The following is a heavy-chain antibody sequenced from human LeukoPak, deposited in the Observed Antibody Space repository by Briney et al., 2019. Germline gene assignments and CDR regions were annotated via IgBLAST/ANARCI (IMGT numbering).Heavy chain of an antibody. J-gene: IGHJ1*01. Sequence: GGSLRLSCTASGFIFSTYAIHWVRQAPGKGLELVAVVSYDASAKYYADSVRGRFTISRDNSKNTVYLQMNSLRVEDTAVYYCARPLGVSNAGYFQKWGQGTLVTVSS. V-gene: IGHV3-30*04. D-gene: IGHD4-23*01. CDR1: GFIFSTYA. CDR3: ARPLGVSNAGYFQK. CDR2: VSYDASAK.